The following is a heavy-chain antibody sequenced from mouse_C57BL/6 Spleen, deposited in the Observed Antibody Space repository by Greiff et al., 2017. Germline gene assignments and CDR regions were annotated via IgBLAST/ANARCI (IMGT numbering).Heavy chain of an antibody. CDR1: GFTFSSYG. Sequence: EVQVVESGGDLVKPGGSLKLSCAASGFTFSSYGMSWVRQTPDKRLEWVATISSGGSYTYYPDSVKGRFTISRDNAKNTLYLQMSSLKSEDTARYYCARRYGSSYWYFDVWGTGTTVTVSS. CDR3: ARRYGSSYWYFDV. J-gene: IGHJ1*03. D-gene: IGHD1-1*01. CDR2: ISSGGSYT. V-gene: IGHV5-6*01.